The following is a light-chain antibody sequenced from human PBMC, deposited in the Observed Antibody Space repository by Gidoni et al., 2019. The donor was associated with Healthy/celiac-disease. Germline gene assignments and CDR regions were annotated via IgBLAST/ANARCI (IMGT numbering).Light chain of an antibody. Sequence: DFTLPQRPSSLSAYVGDIVTITCRASQSIRSYLKWYQKKPGKAPKLLIYAASSLQSGVPSRFSGSRYGTDFTLTISSLQAEDFATYYCQQSYSTPYTFGQGTKLEIK. CDR3: QQSYSTPYT. CDR1: QSIRSY. J-gene: IGKJ2*01. CDR2: AAS. V-gene: IGKV1-39*01.